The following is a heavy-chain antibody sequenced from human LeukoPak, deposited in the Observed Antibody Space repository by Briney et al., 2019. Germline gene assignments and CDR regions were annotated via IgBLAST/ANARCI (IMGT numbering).Heavy chain of an antibody. D-gene: IGHD5-12*01. CDR3: ARGYSGYDKKDYYHYYYMDV. CDR1: GGSINSGGHY. J-gene: IGHJ6*03. V-gene: IGHV4-30-2*01. Sequence: SQTLSLTCTVSGGSINSGGHYWTWIRQPPGKGLEWIGYIYYGASAYYNPSLKSRVTISADRPKNQFSLKLTSVTAADTAVYYCARGYSGYDKKDYYHYYYMDVWGKGTAVTVSS. CDR2: IYYGASA.